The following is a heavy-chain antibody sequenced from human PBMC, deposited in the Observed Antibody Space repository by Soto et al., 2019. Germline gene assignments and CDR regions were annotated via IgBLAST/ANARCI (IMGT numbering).Heavy chain of an antibody. CDR1: GFTFSSYS. CDR3: AGEDSYDWNYVGWFDP. D-gene: IGHD1-7*01. V-gene: IGHV3-21*01. J-gene: IGHJ5*02. CDR2: ISSSSSYI. Sequence: EVQLVESGGGLVKPGGSLRLSCAASGFTFSSYSMNWVRQAPGKGLEWVSSISSSSSYIYYADSVKGRFTISRHNAKNXLCLQMNSLRAEDTAVYYCAGEDSYDWNYVGWFDPWGLGTLVTVSS.